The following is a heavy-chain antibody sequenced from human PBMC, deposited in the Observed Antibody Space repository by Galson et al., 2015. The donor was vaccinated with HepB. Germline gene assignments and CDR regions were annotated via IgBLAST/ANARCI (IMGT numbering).Heavy chain of an antibody. V-gene: IGHV3-23*01. CDR3: AKDSGSGAAGHYYLQY. D-gene: IGHD6-13*01. J-gene: IGHJ4*02. Sequence: SLRLSCAASGFTFSTYGMTWVRQAPGKGLEWVAAITGSGGSTYYANSVKGRFTISRDNSKNTLYLQMDFLRAEDTAVYFCAKDSGSGAAGHYYLQYWGQGTLVTVSS. CDR1: GFTFSTYG. CDR2: ITGSGGST.